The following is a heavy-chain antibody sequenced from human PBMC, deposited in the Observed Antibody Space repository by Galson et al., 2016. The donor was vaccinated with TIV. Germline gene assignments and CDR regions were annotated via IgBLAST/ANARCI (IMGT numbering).Heavy chain of an antibody. J-gene: IGHJ4*02. V-gene: IGHV3-53*01. CDR2: IYSNDDT. D-gene: IGHD1-26*01. CDR1: GFSVSYKH. CDR3: AREGRGAAYPNNFDY. Sequence: LRLSCAASGFSVSYKHMIWVRQTPGKGLEWASLIYSNDDTYYADSVKGRFTISRDNSKNTLYLQMNSLRAEDTAVYYCAREGRGAAYPNNFDYWGQGTLVTVSS.